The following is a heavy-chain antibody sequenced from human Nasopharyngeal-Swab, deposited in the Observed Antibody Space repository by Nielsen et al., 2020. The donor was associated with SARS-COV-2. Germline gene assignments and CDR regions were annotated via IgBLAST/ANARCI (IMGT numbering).Heavy chain of an antibody. CDR2: ISYDGSNK. Sequence: GGSLRLSCAASGFTFSSYAMHWVRQAPGKGLEWVAVISYDGSNKYYADSVKGRFTISRDNSKNTLYLQMNNLRAEDTAVYYWARSSGGYWYFDLWGRGTLVTVSS. CDR3: ARSSGGYWYFDL. J-gene: IGHJ2*01. V-gene: IGHV3-30*04. D-gene: IGHD6-19*01. CDR1: GFTFSSYA.